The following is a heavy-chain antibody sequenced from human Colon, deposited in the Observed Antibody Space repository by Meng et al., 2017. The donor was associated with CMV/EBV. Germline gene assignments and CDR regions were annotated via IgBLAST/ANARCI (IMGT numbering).Heavy chain of an antibody. CDR1: GLAVSENY. D-gene: IGHD3-10*01. Sequence: LRLSCAVSGLAVSENYMNWVRQAPGKGLEWVAVLYSGGSAHYSDSVQGRFTVSRDNSKNMVFLQMNGLRAEDTAVYYCARVLPGAVGSISYFDSWGQGTLVTVSS. V-gene: IGHV3-53*01. CDR2: LYSGGSA. CDR3: ARVLPGAVGSISYFDS. J-gene: IGHJ4*02.